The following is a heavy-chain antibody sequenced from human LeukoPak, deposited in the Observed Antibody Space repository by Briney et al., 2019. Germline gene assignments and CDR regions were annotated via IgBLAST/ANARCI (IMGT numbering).Heavy chain of an antibody. J-gene: IGHJ6*03. CDR1: GGTFSSYA. D-gene: IGHD5-18*01. CDR2: IIPIFGTA. V-gene: IGHV1-69*13. Sequence: ASVKVSCKASGGTFSSYAISWVRQAPGQGLEWMGGIIPIFGTANYAQKFQGRVTITADESTSTAYMELSSLRSEDTAEYYCASGYSYGSLYYYMDVWGKGTTVTISS. CDR3: ASGYSYGSLYYYMDV.